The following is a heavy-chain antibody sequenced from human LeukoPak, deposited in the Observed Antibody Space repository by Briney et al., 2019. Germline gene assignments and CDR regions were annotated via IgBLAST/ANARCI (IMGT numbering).Heavy chain of an antibody. V-gene: IGHV3-11*05. CDR3: AKDLYRYCSSTSCYPFDY. CDR1: GFTFSDYY. Sequence: PGGSLRLSCAASGFTFSDYYMSWIRQAPGKGLEWVSYISSSSSYTNYADSVKGRFTISRDNSKNTLYLQMNSLRAEDTAVYYCAKDLYRYCSSTSCYPFDYWGLGTLVTVSS. J-gene: IGHJ4*02. CDR2: ISSSSSYT. D-gene: IGHD2-2*01.